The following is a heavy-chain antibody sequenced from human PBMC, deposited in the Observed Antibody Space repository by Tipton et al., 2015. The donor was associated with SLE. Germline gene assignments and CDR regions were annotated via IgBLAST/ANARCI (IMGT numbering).Heavy chain of an antibody. J-gene: IGHJ4*02. CDR2: IYSGGDT. CDR3: AKALRDNWNYYDY. V-gene: IGHV3-23*03. CDR1: GFTFSSYA. D-gene: IGHD1-20*01. Sequence: GSLRLSCAASGFTFSSYAMSWVRQAPGKGLEWVSVIYSGGDTYYADSVKGRFTISRDKSKNTLCLQMNSLRAEDTAVYYCAKALRDNWNYYDYWGQGALVTVSS.